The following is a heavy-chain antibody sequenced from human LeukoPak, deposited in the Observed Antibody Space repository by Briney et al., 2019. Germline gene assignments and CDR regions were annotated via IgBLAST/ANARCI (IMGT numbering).Heavy chain of an antibody. J-gene: IGHJ4*02. D-gene: IGHD3-22*01. CDR2: IYYTGST. CDR1: GDSISSGGYF. V-gene: IGHV4-31*03. CDR3: TRDGPRSSGYPDN. Sequence: PSETLSLTCTVSGDSISSGGYFWSWIRQHPGKGLEWIGYIYYTGSTYYNPSLKSRVTISVDTSKNQFSLKLSSVTAADTAVYYCTRDGPRSSGYPDNWGQGALVTVSS.